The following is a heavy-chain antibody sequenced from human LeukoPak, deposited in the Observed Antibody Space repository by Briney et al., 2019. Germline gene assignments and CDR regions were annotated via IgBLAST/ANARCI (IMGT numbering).Heavy chain of an antibody. J-gene: IGHJ4*02. Sequence: GRSLRLSCAASGFTFSSYGMHWVRQVPGKGLEWVAVISYDGSNKYYADSVKGRFTISRDNSKNTLYLQMNSLRAEDTAVYYCATATTVTRVGYWGQGTLVTVSS. D-gene: IGHD4-17*01. CDR1: GFTFSSYG. CDR2: ISYDGSNK. V-gene: IGHV3-30*03. CDR3: ATATTVTRVGY.